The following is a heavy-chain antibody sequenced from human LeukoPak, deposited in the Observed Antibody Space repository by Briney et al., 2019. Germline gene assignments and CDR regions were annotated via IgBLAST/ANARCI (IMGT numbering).Heavy chain of an antibody. CDR2: ISTSGSTI. CDR3: ARDPYSGNYGAYYYYYMDV. CDR1: GFTFSSYE. D-gene: IGHD1-26*01. V-gene: IGHV3-48*03. J-gene: IGHJ6*03. Sequence: GGSLRLSCAASGFTFSSYEMNWVRQAPGKGLEWVSYISTSGSTIYYADSVKGRFTISRDNAKNSLYLQMDSLRVEDTAEYYCARDPYSGNYGAYYYYYMDVWGKGTTVTVSS.